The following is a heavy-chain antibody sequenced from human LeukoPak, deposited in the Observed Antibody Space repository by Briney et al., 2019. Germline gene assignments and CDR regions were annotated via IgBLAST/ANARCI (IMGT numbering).Heavy chain of an antibody. CDR3: AKGGIGDY. Sequence: GGSLRLSCAASGFTFISYAIHWVRQAPGKGLEWVAVISFHGTDSFYADSVKGRFTISRDNSKNTLYLQMNSLRAEDTAVYYCAKGGIGDYWGQGTLVTVSS. CDR2: ISFHGTDS. V-gene: IGHV3-30*04. CDR1: GFTFISYA. D-gene: IGHD6-13*01. J-gene: IGHJ4*02.